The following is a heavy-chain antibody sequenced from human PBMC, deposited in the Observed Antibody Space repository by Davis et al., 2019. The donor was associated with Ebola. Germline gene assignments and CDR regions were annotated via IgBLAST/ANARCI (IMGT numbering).Heavy chain of an antibody. CDR3: AAVAYCGGDCYFDFDY. CDR1: GFTFTSSA. CDR2: IGVGSGNT. V-gene: IGHV1-58*01. D-gene: IGHD2-21*02. Sequence: SVKVSCKASGFTFTSSAVQWVRQARGQRLEWIGWIGVGSGNTNYAQKFQERVTITRDMSTSTAYMELSSLRSEDTAVYYCAAVAYCGGDCYFDFDYWGQGTLVTVSS. J-gene: IGHJ4*02.